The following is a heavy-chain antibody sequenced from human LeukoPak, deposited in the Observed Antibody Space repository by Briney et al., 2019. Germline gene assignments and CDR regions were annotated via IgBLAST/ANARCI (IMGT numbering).Heavy chain of an antibody. CDR2: IYASGST. V-gene: IGHV4-59*01. J-gene: IGHJ4*02. Sequence: PSESLSLTCTVSGGSISTYYWSWSRQPPGKGLEWIGNIYASGSTNYNPSLKSRVTISVDASKNQFSLKLGSVSAADTAVYYCARGGTLRTLFDYWGQGTIVTVSS. CDR1: GGSISTYY. D-gene: IGHD1-26*01. CDR3: ARGGTLRTLFDY.